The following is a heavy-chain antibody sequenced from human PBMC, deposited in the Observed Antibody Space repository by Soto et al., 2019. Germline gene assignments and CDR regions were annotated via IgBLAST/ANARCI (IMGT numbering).Heavy chain of an antibody. CDR3: AKGPYDSSGYYNFDY. CDR1: GSTFGDYA. D-gene: IGHD3-22*01. Sequence: GGSLRLSCAAPGSTFGDYAMHWVRQAPGKGLEWVSGISWNSAAIGYADSVRGRFSISRDNAKNSLYLQMNSLRAEDTALYYCAKGPYDSSGYYNFDYWGQGTLVTVSS. CDR2: ISWNSAAI. V-gene: IGHV3-9*01. J-gene: IGHJ4*02.